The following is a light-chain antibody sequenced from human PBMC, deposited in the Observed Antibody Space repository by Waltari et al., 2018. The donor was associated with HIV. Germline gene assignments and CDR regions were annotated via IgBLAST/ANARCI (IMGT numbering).Light chain of an antibody. CDR3: QAWDTSAAVV. CDR1: KLETNY. V-gene: IGLV3-1*01. Sequence: SYDLIQPPSVSMSPGQTASITCSGDKLETNYVCWYQQKPGQSPVLLIYQDTKRPSGIPGRFSGSNSGNTATLTISGTQAMDEADYYCQAWDTSAAVVFGGGTKLTVL. CDR2: QDT. J-gene: IGLJ2*01.